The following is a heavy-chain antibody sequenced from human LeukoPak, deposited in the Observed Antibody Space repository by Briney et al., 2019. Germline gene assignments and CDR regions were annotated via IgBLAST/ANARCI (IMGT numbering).Heavy chain of an antibody. Sequence: SETLSLTCTVSGGSLSSYYWSWIRQPAGKGLEWIGRIYTSGSTNYNPSLKSRVTISLDTSKNQFSLKLSSVTAADTAVYYCARDGDSYGYAYWGQGTLVTVSS. D-gene: IGHD5-18*01. CDR1: GGSLSSYY. CDR3: ARDGDSYGYAY. CDR2: IYTSGST. V-gene: IGHV4-4*07. J-gene: IGHJ4*02.